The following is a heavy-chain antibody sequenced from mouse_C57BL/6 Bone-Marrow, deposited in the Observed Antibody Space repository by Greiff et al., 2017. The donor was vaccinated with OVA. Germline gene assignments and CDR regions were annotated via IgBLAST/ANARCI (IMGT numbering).Heavy chain of an antibody. CDR1: GFNIKDDY. V-gene: IGHV14-4*01. CDR2: IDPENGDT. CDR3: STRLLCPWFAY. J-gene: IGHJ3*01. D-gene: IGHD2-1*01. Sequence: VQLQQSGAELVRPGASVKLSCTASGFNIKDDYMHWVKQRPEQGLEWIGWIDPENGDTEYASKFQGKATITADTSSNTAYLLLSSLTSEDTAVYYCSTRLLCPWFAYWGQGTLVTVSA.